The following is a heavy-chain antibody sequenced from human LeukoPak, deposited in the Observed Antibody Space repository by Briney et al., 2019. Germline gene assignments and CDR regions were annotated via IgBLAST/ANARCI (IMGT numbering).Heavy chain of an antibody. V-gene: IGHV3-74*01. D-gene: IGHD6-13*01. J-gene: IGHJ4*02. CDR3: ARATIAAAGRALDY. CDR1: GFTFSSYG. Sequence: PGRSLRLSCGASGFTFSSYGMHWVRQAPGKGLVWVSRIYSDGDNTNYADSVKGRFTISRDNAKNTLYLQMSSLRAEDTAVYYCARATIAAAGRALDYWGQGTLVTVSS. CDR2: IYSDGDNT.